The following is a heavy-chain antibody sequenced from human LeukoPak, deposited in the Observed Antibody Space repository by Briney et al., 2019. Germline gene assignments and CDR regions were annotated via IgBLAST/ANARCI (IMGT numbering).Heavy chain of an antibody. V-gene: IGHV4-59*01. CDR1: GGFISSYY. D-gene: IGHD3-10*01. J-gene: IGHJ6*02. CDR2: IYYSGST. CDR3: ARMTITMVRGAPYYYGMDV. Sequence: PSETLSLTCTVSGGFISSYYWSWLRQPPGKGLEWIGYIYYSGSTNYNPSLKSRVTISVDTSKNQFSLKLSSVTAADTAVYYCARMTITMVRGAPYYYGMDVWGQGTTVTVSS.